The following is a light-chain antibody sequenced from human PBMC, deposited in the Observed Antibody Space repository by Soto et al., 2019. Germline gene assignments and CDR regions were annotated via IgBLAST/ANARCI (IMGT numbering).Light chain of an antibody. CDR2: DDD. CDR3: ASWDNEVIAV. Sequence: QSVLTQPPSVSAAPGKKVTISCSGTIFDVGNNFVSWYQHFPGTAPKLLIYDDDRRPSGIPDRFSASKSGTSATLRIARVQTGGEADYYCASWDNEVIAVFGGGTKLTV. CDR1: IFDVGNNF. J-gene: IGLJ2*01. V-gene: IGLV1-51*01.